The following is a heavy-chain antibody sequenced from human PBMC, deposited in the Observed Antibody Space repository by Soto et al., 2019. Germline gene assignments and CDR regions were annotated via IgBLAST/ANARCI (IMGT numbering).Heavy chain of an antibody. Sequence: SETLSLTCAVYGGSFSGYYWSWIRQPPGKGLEWIGEINHSGSTNYNPSLKSRVTISVDTSKNQFSLKLSSVTAADTAVYYCARGDQTSGYVYWGQGTLVPVSS. J-gene: IGHJ4*02. V-gene: IGHV4-34*01. D-gene: IGHD5-12*01. CDR3: ARGDQTSGYVY. CDR1: GGSFSGYY. CDR2: INHSGST.